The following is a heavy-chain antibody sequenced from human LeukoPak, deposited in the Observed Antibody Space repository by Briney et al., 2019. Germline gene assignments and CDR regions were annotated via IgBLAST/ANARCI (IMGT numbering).Heavy chain of an antibody. CDR2: IYYSGST. D-gene: IGHD5-12*01. CDR1: GGSFSGYY. Sequence: SETLSLTCAVYGGSFSGYYWSWIRQPPGKGLEWIGYIYYSGSTNYNPSLKSRVTISVDTSKNQFSLKLSSVTAADTAVYYCARVGDGYNFDYWGQGTLVTVSS. CDR3: ARVGDGYNFDY. V-gene: IGHV4-59*01. J-gene: IGHJ4*02.